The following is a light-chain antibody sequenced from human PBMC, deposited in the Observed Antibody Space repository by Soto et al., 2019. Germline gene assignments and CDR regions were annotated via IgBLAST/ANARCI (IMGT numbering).Light chain of an antibody. CDR1: QNIKSR. V-gene: IGKV1-5*03. CDR3: QEYDGHCT. Sequence: DIQMTQSPSTLSASVGDRVSITCRTSQNIKSRLAWYQQKPGKAPKLLIYMASSLQSGVPSRFSGSGSGTEFTLTINSLQPDDFATYFCQEYDGHCTFGRGTKLEMK. J-gene: IGKJ2*02. CDR2: MAS.